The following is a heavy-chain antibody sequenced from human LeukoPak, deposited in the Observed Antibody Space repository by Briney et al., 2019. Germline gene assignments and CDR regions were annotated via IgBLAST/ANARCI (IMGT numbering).Heavy chain of an antibody. Sequence: GGSLRLSCAASGFTFSSYSMNWVRQARGKGLEWVSSISSSSSYIYYADSVKGRFTISRDNAKNSLYLQMNSLRAEDTAVYYCATVNCGGDCYSPSYFDYWGQGALVTVSS. CDR2: ISSSSSYI. CDR1: GFTFSSYS. V-gene: IGHV3-21*01. J-gene: IGHJ4*02. D-gene: IGHD2-21*02. CDR3: ATVNCGGDCYSPSYFDY.